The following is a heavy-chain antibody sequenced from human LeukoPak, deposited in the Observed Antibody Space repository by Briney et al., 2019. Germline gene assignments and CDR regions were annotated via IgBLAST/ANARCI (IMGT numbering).Heavy chain of an antibody. J-gene: IGHJ4*02. Sequence: GGSLRLSCEASGFTFGSHAMYWVRQAPGKGLEWVAGIFGSGGSPHYADSVKGRFTISRDNPRNTLYLQINSLRDDDTAVYYCGKTTVGYSSGQKPAWPVDFWGQGTLVTVCS. CDR1: GFTFGSHA. D-gene: IGHD5-18*01. V-gene: IGHV3-23*01. CDR3: GKTTVGYSSGQKPAWPVDF. CDR2: IFGSGGSP.